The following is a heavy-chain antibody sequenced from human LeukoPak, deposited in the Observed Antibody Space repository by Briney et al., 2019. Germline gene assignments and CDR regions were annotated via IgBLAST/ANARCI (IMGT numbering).Heavy chain of an antibody. J-gene: IGHJ6*03. V-gene: IGHV3-66*01. CDR1: GFTVSSNY. Sequence: GGSLRLSCAASGFTVSSNYMSWVRQAPGKGLEWVSVIYSGGSTYYADSVKGRFTISRDNSKNTLYLQMNSLRAEDTAVYYCAKDGHYGSGSYYNLYYMDVWGKGTTVTISS. CDR2: IYSGGST. CDR3: AKDGHYGSGSYYNLYYMDV. D-gene: IGHD3-10*01.